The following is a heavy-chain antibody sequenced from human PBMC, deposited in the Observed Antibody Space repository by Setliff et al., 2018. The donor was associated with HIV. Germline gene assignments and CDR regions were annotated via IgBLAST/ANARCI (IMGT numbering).Heavy chain of an antibody. CDR2: NIPMFGTV. Sequence: SLKVSCKASGGTFGSYAISWVRQAPGQGLEWLGGNIPMFGTVSYAQKFQGRVTITTDESTSTAYMDLSSLRYEDTAIYYCARGEVIIDSYYYMNVWGKGTTVTVSS. V-gene: IGHV1-69*05. J-gene: IGHJ6*03. CDR3: ARGEVIIDSYYYMNV. CDR1: GGTFGSYA.